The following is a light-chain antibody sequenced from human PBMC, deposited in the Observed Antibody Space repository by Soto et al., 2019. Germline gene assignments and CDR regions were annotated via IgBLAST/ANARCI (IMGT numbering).Light chain of an antibody. CDR1: SSNIGSNT. CDR2: SNS. Sequence: QSVLTQPPSASGTPGQRVTISCSGRSSNIGSNTVNWYQQLPGTAPKLLIYSNSKRPSGVPDRLSGSKSGTSASLAISGLQSEDEADYYCAAWDDSLNGWVFGGGTKLTVL. J-gene: IGLJ3*02. V-gene: IGLV1-44*01. CDR3: AAWDDSLNGWV.